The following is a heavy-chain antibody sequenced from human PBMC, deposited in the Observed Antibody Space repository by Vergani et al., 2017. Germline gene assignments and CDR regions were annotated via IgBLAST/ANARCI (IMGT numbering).Heavy chain of an antibody. J-gene: IGHJ4*02. V-gene: IGHV1-46*01. CDR3: AREKGKALYATNLYYFDY. Sequence: QVQLVQSGAEVKKPGASVKVSCKASGYTFTSYYMHWVRQAPGQGLEWMGIINPSGGSTSYGQKFQGRVTMTRDTSTSTVYMELSSLRSEDTAVYYCAREKGKALYATNLYYFDYGGEGTLVTVSS. CDR2: INPSGGST. CDR1: GYTFTSYY. D-gene: IGHD2-8*01.